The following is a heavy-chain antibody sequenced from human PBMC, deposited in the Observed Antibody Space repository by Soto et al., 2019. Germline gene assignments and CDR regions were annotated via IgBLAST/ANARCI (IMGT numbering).Heavy chain of an antibody. Sequence: ASVKVSCKTSGYTFTEFYINWVRQAPGQGLEWMGWMNTNTGNTGYAQKFQGRVTMTRDTPISTAYMELRRLRSEDTAVYYCARVVRFFGGHAGYWGQGTLVTVSS. J-gene: IGHJ4*02. CDR3: ARVVRFFGGHAGY. V-gene: IGHV1-8*01. D-gene: IGHD3-3*01. CDR2: MNTNTGNT. CDR1: GYTFTEFY.